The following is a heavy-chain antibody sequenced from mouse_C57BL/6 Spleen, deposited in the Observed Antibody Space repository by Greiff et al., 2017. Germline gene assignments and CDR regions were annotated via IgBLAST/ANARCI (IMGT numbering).Heavy chain of an antibody. V-gene: IGHV8-12*01. J-gene: IGHJ2*01. CDR3: ARVERRPDYRDY. CDR2: IYWDDDK. D-gene: IGHD1-2*01. Sequence: QVTLKVCGPGILQSSQTLSLTCSFSGFSLSTSGMGVSWIRQPSGKGLEWLAHIYWDDDKRYNPSLKRRLTISKHTYRNQVFLKSTSVDTADTATYYCARVERRPDYRDYGGQGTTLTVSS. CDR1: GFSLSTSGMG.